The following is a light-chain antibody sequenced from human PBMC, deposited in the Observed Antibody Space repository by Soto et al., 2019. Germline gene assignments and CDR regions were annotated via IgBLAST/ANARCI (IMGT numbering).Light chain of an antibody. Sequence: DIQMTQSPSTLSASVGDRVIITCRASQSISSWWAWYQQKPGKAPNLLIYDASSLESGVPSRFSGSGSGTEFTLTISSLQPDDFATYYCQQYHSSWTFGQGTKVEIK. CDR2: DAS. CDR3: QQYHSSWT. CDR1: QSISSW. J-gene: IGKJ1*01. V-gene: IGKV1-5*01.